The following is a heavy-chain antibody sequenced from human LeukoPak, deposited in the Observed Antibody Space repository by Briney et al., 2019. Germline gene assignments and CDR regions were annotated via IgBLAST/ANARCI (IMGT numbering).Heavy chain of an antibody. J-gene: IGHJ4*02. V-gene: IGHV3-11*01. CDR1: GFTFSDEY. CDR2: ISHSGSST. D-gene: IGHD3-10*01. Sequence: GGSLRLSCAASGFTFSDEYMSWIRQAPGKGLEWIAYISHSGSSTFYTDSVKGRLTISRDNAKNSLYLEMNSLRAEDAAAYYCARARGAGPGAHFDYWGRGTLVTVSS. CDR3: ARARGAGPGAHFDY.